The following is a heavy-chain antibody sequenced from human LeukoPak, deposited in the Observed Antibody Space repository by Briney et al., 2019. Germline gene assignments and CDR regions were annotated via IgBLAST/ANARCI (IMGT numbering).Heavy chain of an antibody. J-gene: IGHJ3*02. V-gene: IGHV3-21*01. CDR1: GFTFSSYW. Sequence: TGGSLRLSCAASGFTFSSYWMHWVRQAPGKGLVWVSSISSSSSYIYYADSVKGRFTISRDNAKNSLYLQMNSLRAEDTAVYYCARDVVTITKWNAFDIWGQGTMVTVSS. D-gene: IGHD5-12*01. CDR2: ISSSSSYI. CDR3: ARDVVTITKWNAFDI.